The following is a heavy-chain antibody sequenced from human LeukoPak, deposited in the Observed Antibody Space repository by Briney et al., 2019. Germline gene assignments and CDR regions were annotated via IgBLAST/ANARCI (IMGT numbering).Heavy chain of an antibody. J-gene: IGHJ4*02. Sequence: TGGSLRLSCAASGFTFSSYAMSWVRQAPGKGLEWVAFIRYDGSNKYYADSVKGRFTISRDNSKNTLYLQMNSLRAEDTAVYYCAKEKPQHRITIFGVVRDYWGQGTLVTVSS. CDR2: IRYDGSNK. V-gene: IGHV3-30*02. CDR1: GFTFSSYA. CDR3: AKEKPQHRITIFGVVRDY. D-gene: IGHD3-3*01.